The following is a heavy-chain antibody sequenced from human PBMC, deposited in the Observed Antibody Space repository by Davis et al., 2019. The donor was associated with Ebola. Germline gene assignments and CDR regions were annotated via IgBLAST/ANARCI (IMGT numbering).Heavy chain of an antibody. CDR1: GYTFTGYY. CDR3: ARVTTGGSGYSYGMYYYYYMDV. D-gene: IGHD5-18*01. V-gene: IGHV1-2*02. Sequence: ASVKVSCKASGYTFTGYYMHWVRQAPGQGLEWMGWINPNSGGTNYAQKLQGRVTMTTDTSTSTAYMELKSLRSDDTAVYYCARVTTGGSGYSYGMYYYYYMDVWGKGTTVTVSS. CDR2: INPNSGGT. J-gene: IGHJ6*03.